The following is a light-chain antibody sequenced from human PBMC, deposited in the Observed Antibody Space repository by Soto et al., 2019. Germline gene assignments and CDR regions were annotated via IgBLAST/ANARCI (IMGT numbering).Light chain of an antibody. CDR1: QSVSSSY. J-gene: IGKJ2*01. V-gene: IGKV3-20*01. CDR2: DAS. Sequence: EIVLTQSPGTLSLSPGERVTLSCRASQSVSSSYLAWYQQKPGQAPRLIIYDASSRATGIPDRFSGSGSGTDFTLTISSLEPEDFGVYYCQQYGSSLYTFGQGTKLEIK. CDR3: QQYGSSLYT.